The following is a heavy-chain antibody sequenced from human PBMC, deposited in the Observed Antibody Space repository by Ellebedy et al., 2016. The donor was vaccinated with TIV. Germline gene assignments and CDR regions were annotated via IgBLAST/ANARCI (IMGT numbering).Heavy chain of an antibody. D-gene: IGHD3-10*01. Sequence: SETLSLXXAVSGGSISSSNWWSWVRQPPGKGLEWIGEIYHSGSTNYNPSLKSRVTISVDKSKNQFSLKLSSVTAADTAVYYCARHWRPGPDGSGSYHPHYYGMDVWGQGTTVTVSS. CDR3: ARHWRPGPDGSGSYHPHYYGMDV. CDR2: IYHSGST. CDR1: GGSISSSNW. V-gene: IGHV4-4*02. J-gene: IGHJ6*02.